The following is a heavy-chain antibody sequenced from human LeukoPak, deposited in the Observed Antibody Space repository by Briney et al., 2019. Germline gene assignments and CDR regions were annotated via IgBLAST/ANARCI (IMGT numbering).Heavy chain of an antibody. CDR2: ISGSGRST. Sequence: PGGSLRLSCVASGFTFSSYAMIWVRRAPGKGLEWVSAISGSGRSTYYADSVKGRFTISRDNSRNTLYLQMNSLRADDTAIYYCAKDTSTSCSMCWFAPWGQGTMVTVSS. D-gene: IGHD2-2*01. V-gene: IGHV3-23*01. CDR1: GFTFSSYA. J-gene: IGHJ3*01. CDR3: AKDTSTSCSMCWFAP.